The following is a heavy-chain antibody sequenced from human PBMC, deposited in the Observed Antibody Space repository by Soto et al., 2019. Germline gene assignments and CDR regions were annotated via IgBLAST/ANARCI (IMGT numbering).Heavy chain of an antibody. CDR3: ARAANSNGYPFDY. CDR1: GGSISSYY. D-gene: IGHD3-22*01. J-gene: IGHJ4*02. V-gene: IGHV4-59*01. Sequence: PSETLSLTCTVSGGSISSYYWSWIRQPPGKGLEWIGYIYYSGSTNYNPSLKSRVTISVDTSKNQFSLRLSSVTTADTAVYFCARAANSNGYPFDYWGQGNLVTVX. CDR2: IYYSGST.